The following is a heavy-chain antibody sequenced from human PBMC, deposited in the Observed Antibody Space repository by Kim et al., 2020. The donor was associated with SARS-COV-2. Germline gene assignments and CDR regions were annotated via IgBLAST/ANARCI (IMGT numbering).Heavy chain of an antibody. CDR3: ARDLISSGRIDY. CDR1: GFTFSDYY. J-gene: IGHJ4*02. V-gene: IGHV3-11*05. CDR2: ISSSIGYT. D-gene: IGHD3-22*01. Sequence: WGSLRLSCAASGFTFSDYYMSWIRQAPGKGLEWVSYISSSIGYTHYADSVKGRFTISRDNAKNSLYLQMNSLRAEDTAVYYCARDLISSGRIDYWGQGTLVTVSS.